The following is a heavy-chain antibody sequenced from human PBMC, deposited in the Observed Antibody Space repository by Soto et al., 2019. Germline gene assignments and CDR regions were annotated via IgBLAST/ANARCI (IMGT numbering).Heavy chain of an antibody. Sequence: LRLSCAASGFTFSSYGMHWVRQAPGKGLEWVAVIWYDGSNKYYADSVKGRFTISRDNSKNTLYLQMNSLRAEDTAVYYCARDGDPVTHFDYWGQGTLVTVSS. D-gene: IGHD4-17*01. V-gene: IGHV3-33*01. J-gene: IGHJ4*02. CDR1: GFTFSSYG. CDR3: ARDGDPVTHFDY. CDR2: IWYDGSNK.